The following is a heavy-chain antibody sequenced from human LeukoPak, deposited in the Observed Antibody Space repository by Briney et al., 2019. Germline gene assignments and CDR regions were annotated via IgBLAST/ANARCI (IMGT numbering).Heavy chain of an antibody. D-gene: IGHD6-19*01. J-gene: IGHJ5*02. CDR3: ARPVSSCWRNWFDP. CDR1: GYTFTSYG. Sequence: ASVKVSCKASGYTFTSYGISWVRQAPGQGLEWMGWISAYNGNTNYAQKLQGRVTMTTDTSTSTAYMELRSLRSDDTAVYYCARPVSSCWRNWFDPWGQGTLVTVSS. CDR2: ISAYNGNT. V-gene: IGHV1-18*01.